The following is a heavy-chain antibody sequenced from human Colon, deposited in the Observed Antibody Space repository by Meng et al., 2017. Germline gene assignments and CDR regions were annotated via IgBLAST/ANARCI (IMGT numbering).Heavy chain of an antibody. CDR3: ARNPVIPDARTFDF. V-gene: IGHV4-39*07. J-gene: IGHJ4*02. Sequence: QLQLQESGPGLVKPSKTLSLTCTVSGGSISSSSYYWGWIRQPPGKGLEWIGHIYYSGSTYYNPSLKSRVTISEDTSKNQFSLKLSSVTAADTAVYYCARNPVIPDARTFDFWGQGALVTVSS. D-gene: IGHD2-2*01. CDR1: GGSISSSSYY. CDR2: IYYSGST.